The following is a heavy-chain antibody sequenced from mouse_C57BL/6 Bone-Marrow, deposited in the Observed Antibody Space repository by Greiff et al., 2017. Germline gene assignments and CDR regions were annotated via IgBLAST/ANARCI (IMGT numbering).Heavy chain of an antibody. CDR2: IHPNSGST. CDR3: AKRGLDLGY. J-gene: IGHJ2*01. Sequence: QVQLQQPGAELVKPGASVKLSCTASGYTFTSYWMHWVKQRPGQGLEWIGMIHPNSGSTNYNEKFKSKATLTVDTSSSTAYMQLSSLTSEDSAVYYSAKRGLDLGYWGQGTTLTVSS. V-gene: IGHV1-64*01. D-gene: IGHD3-3*01. CDR1: GYTFTSYW.